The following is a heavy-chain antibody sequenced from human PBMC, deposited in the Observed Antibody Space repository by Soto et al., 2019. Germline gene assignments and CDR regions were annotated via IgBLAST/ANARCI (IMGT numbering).Heavy chain of an antibody. V-gene: IGHV3-21*01. Sequence: EVQLVESGGGLVEPGGSLRLSCAASGFTFSSYSMNWVRQAPGKGLEWVSSISSSSSYIYYADSVKGRFTISRDNAKNSLYLQMNSLRAEDTAVYYCARAPDYDFWSGYYSYFDYWGQGTLVTVSS. CDR2: ISSSSSYI. D-gene: IGHD3-3*01. CDR1: GFTFSSYS. J-gene: IGHJ4*02. CDR3: ARAPDYDFWSGYYSYFDY.